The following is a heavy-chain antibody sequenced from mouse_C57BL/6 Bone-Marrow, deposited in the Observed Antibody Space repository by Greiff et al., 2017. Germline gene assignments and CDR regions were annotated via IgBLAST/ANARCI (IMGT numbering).Heavy chain of an antibody. CDR1: GFTFSDYY. CDR3: ARHRDAYYRVPFAY. Sequence: EVMLVASGGGLVQPGGSLKLSCAASGFTFSDYYMYWVRQTPEKRLAWVAYISNGGGSTYYPGTVQGRFTISRDNAKNTLYLQMSRLKSEYTAMYYCARHRDAYYRVPFAYWGQGTLVTVSA. V-gene: IGHV5-12*01. D-gene: IGHD2-3*01. CDR2: ISNGGGST. J-gene: IGHJ3*01.